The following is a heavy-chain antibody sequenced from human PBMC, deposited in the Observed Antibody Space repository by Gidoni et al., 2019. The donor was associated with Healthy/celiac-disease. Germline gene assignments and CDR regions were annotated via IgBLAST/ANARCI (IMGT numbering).Heavy chain of an antibody. CDR2: IYYSGST. J-gene: IGHJ3*02. D-gene: IGHD3-22*01. Sequence: GSIYYSGSTYYNPSLKSRVTISVDTSKNQFSLKLSSVTAADTAVYYCARPIVVVNAVAFDIWGQGTMVTVSS. CDR3: ARPIVVVNAVAFDI. V-gene: IGHV4-39*01.